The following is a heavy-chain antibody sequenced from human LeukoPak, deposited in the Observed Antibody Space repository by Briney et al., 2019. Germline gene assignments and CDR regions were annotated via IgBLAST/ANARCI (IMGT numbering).Heavy chain of an antibody. CDR2: ISYDGSYT. CDR1: GFTFSSYN. Sequence: PGRSLRLSCAASGFTFSSYNFHWLRQAPGKGLEWLTVISYDGSYTSYGASVKGRFTVSRDNSQNTLYLQMNGLRAEDTALYYCARDHSAMPSYWGQGTLVNVSS. CDR3: ARDHSAMPSY. J-gene: IGHJ4*02. D-gene: IGHD2-2*01. V-gene: IGHV3-30*03.